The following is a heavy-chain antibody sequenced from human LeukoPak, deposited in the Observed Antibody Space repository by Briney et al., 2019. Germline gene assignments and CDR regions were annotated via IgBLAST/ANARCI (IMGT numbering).Heavy chain of an antibody. Sequence: GGSLRLSCEASGFTFSSYAMSWVRQAPGKGREWVSSMSGRGGSAYYADSGKGRVTISRDNSKNTLYVQITSLKAEDTAVYYCTRLSGDNWNYGGNFDSWGQGTLVTVSS. D-gene: IGHD1-7*01. CDR2: MSGRGGSA. CDR3: TRLSGDNWNYGGNFDS. J-gene: IGHJ4*02. V-gene: IGHV3-23*01. CDR1: GFTFSSYA.